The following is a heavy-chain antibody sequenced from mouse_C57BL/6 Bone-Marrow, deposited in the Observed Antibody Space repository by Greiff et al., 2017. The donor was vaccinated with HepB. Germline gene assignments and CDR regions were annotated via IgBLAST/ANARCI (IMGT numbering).Heavy chain of an antibody. CDR2: ISYDGSN. D-gene: IGHD2-14*01. CDR3: ARGYRFAY. J-gene: IGHJ3*01. CDR1: GYSITSCYY. Sequence: EVQLVESGPGLVKPSQSLSLTCSVTGYSITSCYYWNWIRQFPGNKLEWMGYISYDGSNNYNPSLKNRISITRDTSKNQFFLKLNSVTTEDTATYYCARGYRFAYWGQGTLVTVSA. V-gene: IGHV3-6*01.